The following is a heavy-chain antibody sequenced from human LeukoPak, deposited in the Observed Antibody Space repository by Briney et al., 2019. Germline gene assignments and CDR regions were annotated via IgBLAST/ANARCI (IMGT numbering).Heavy chain of an antibody. CDR3: ARSGDYGDYGGSTDAFDF. D-gene: IGHD4-17*01. CDR1: GFSFSTYS. J-gene: IGHJ3*01. CDR2: ISSSSTYI. Sequence: PGGSLRLSCAASGFSFSTYSMNWVRRAPGMGLEWVSSISSSSTYIYYADSMKGRSTVSRDNAKNSLYLQMHSLRAEDTAVYYCARSGDYGDYGGSTDAFDFWGQGTMVTVSS. V-gene: IGHV3-21*01.